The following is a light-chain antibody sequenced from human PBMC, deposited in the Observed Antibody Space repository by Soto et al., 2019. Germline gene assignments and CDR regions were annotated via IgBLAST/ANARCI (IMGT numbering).Light chain of an antibody. V-gene: IGKV3-15*01. CDR3: QQYHNWPIT. CDR1: QSVSSN. Sequence: EIVMTQSPATLSVSPGKTSTLSCRASQSVSSNLAWHQQKPGKAPRILMYDASTRATGISARLSGSGYGTELTLTISSMQPEDFEVYYCQQYHNWPITFGQGTRLEIK. J-gene: IGKJ5*01. CDR2: DAS.